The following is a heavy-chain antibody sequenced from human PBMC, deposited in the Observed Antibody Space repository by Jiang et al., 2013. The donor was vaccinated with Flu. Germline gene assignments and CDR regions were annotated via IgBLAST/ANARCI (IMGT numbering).Heavy chain of an antibody. CDR3: ARGPTVVVVPDSVFYS. CDR1: DTSSLTML. J-gene: IGHJ4*02. V-gene: IGHV1-3*01. D-gene: IGHD5/OR15-5a*01. Sequence: SGAEVKKPGASVKVPARLLDTSSLTMLYIGCATAPGQTFEWMGCMNAGNGNTKYSQRVQDRVTITQDTSANTAYMELRSLRSEDTAVYYCARGPTVVVVPDSVFYSWGQGTLVTVSS. CDR2: MNAGNGNT.